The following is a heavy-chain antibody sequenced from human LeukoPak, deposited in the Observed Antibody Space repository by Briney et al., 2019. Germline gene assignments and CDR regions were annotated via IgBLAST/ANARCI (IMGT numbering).Heavy chain of an antibody. Sequence: SGTLSLTCAVYGGSFTDYYWSWIRHLPGKGLEWVGEIHHRAGANYNPSLWGRVTISADTSKNQFSLHLTSVTAADTATFYCARGPVRDDGLTGISYYFGLDVWGHGTTVTVFS. CDR1: GGSFTDYY. CDR3: ARGPVRDDGLTGISYYFGLDV. D-gene: IGHD2-21*02. J-gene: IGHJ6*02. V-gene: IGHV4-34*01. CDR2: IHHRAGA.